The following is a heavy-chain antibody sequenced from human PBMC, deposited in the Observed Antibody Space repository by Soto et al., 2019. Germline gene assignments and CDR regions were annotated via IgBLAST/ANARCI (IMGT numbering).Heavy chain of an antibody. Sequence: VVSLILSCLASGFTFSNFAMSWFRQAPGKGLEWVSLISNTGSTTYYSYSFKCLYTISIDNSKNTLYLQMNIMRAEDTCVYYCAKIKRSGGGDEYYSGVQLWGDGGKVTXSS. D-gene: IGHD3-16*01. CDR1: GFTFSNFA. J-gene: IGHJ6*04. V-gene: IGHV3-23*01. CDR3: AKIKRSGGGDEYYSGVQL. CDR2: ISNTGSTT.